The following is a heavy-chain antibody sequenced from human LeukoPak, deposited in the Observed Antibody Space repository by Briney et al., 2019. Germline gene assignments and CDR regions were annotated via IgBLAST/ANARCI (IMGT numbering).Heavy chain of an antibody. CDR1: GGSISSYY. CDR3: ATRPGTGWAGVFDY. Sequence: PSETLSLTCTVSGGSISSYYWSWIRQPPGKGLEWIGYIYYSGSTNYNPSLKSRVTLSIDTSKSQFSLKLHSVTAADTAVYYCATRPGTGWAGVFDYWGQGALVTVSS. CDR2: IYYSGST. V-gene: IGHV4-59*01. J-gene: IGHJ4*02. D-gene: IGHD6-19*01.